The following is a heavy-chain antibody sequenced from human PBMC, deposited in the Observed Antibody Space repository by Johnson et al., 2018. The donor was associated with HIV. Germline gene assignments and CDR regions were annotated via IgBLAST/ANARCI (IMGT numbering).Heavy chain of an antibody. Sequence: QVQLVESGGGLVKPGGSLRLSCAASGFTFSDYYMSWIRQAPGKGLEWVSYISSSGSTIYYAYSVKGRFTISRDNSKNTMYLQMNSLRAEDTAVYYCARATVDDYGDYDDAFDIWGQGTMVTVSS. D-gene: IGHD4-17*01. CDR1: GFTFSDYY. CDR2: ISSSGSTI. V-gene: IGHV3-11*04. J-gene: IGHJ3*02. CDR3: ARATVDDYGDYDDAFDI.